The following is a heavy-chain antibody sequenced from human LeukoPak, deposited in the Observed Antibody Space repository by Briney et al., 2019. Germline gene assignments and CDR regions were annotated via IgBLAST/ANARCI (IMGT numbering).Heavy chain of an antibody. CDR1: GFTFSSYG. V-gene: IGHV3-23*01. D-gene: IGHD2-21*01. CDR3: AIIRFLFDY. CDR2: ISGSGDST. Sequence: GGSLRLSCAASGFTFSSYGMHWVRQAPGKGLEWVSGISGSGDSTYYADSVKGRFTISRDNSKDTLYLQMNSLRAEDTAIYYCAIIRFLFDYWGQGTLVTVSS. J-gene: IGHJ4*02.